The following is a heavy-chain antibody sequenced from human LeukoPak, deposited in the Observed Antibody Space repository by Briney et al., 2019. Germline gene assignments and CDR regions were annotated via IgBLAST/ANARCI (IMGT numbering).Heavy chain of an antibody. CDR1: GGSISGYH. Sequence: SETLSLTCTVSGGSISGYHWSWVRQAPGKGVEWIGYIYYSGSTNYNPSLNSRVTISVDTSENQFSLKLTSVTAADTAVYYCARHSLGSGSGYYFDYWGQGTLVTVSS. CDR3: ARHSLGSGSGYYFDY. CDR2: IYYSGST. V-gene: IGHV4-59*08. J-gene: IGHJ4*02. D-gene: IGHD3-3*01.